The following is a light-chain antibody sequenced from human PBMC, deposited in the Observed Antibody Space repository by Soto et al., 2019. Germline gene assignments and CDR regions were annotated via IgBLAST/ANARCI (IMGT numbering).Light chain of an antibody. Sequence: DIQMTQSPSTLSASVGDRVTITCRASQNINEWLAWYQQKPGKAPKFLIYDASILESGVPSRFSGSGSGTEFTLTISSLQPDDFATYYCQRYNSNPRTFGQGTKVEIK. J-gene: IGKJ1*01. CDR3: QRYNSNPRT. CDR1: QNINEW. CDR2: DAS. V-gene: IGKV1-5*01.